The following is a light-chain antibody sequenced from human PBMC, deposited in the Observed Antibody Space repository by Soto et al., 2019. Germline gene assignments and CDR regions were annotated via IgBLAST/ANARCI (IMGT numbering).Light chain of an antibody. CDR1: SSNIGSNY. CDR3: AAWGDSLSGVV. J-gene: IGLJ2*01. Sequence: QPVLTQPPSASGTPGQRVTISCSGSSSNIGSNYVYWYQQLPGTAPKLLIYRNNQRPSGVPDRFSGSKSGTSVSLAISGLRSEDEADYYCAAWGDSLSGVVFGGGTKVTVL. CDR2: RNN. V-gene: IGLV1-47*01.